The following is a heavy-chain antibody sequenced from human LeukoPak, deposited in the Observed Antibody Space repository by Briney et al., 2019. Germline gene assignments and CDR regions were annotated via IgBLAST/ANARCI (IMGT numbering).Heavy chain of an antibody. Sequence: SETLSLTCSVSGGSIITYYWSWIRQPPGKGLEWIGYIYYSGSTNYNPSLKSRVTISIDTSKNQFSLKLSSVTAADTAVYYCARSYYGSGSYYSFDYWGQGTLVTVSS. CDR2: IYYSGST. V-gene: IGHV4-59*01. CDR1: GGSIITYY. J-gene: IGHJ4*02. D-gene: IGHD3-10*01. CDR3: ARSYYGSGSYYSFDY.